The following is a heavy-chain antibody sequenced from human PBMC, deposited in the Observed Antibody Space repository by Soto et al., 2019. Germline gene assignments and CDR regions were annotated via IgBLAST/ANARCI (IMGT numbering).Heavy chain of an antibody. D-gene: IGHD3-22*01. CDR2: INHSGST. J-gene: IGHJ4*02. V-gene: IGHV4-34*01. Sequence: QVQLQQWGAGLLKPSETLSLTCAVYGGSFSGYYWSWIRQPPGKGLEWIGEINHSGSTNYNPSLKSRVTISVDTSKNQFSLKLSSVTAADTAVYHCARGPYDSSGYYLYYWGQGTLVTVSS. CDR3: ARGPYDSSGYYLYY. CDR1: GGSFSGYY.